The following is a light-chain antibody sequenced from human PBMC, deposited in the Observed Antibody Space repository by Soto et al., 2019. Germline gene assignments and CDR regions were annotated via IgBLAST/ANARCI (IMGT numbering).Light chain of an antibody. CDR3: QQRSNWPPLT. V-gene: IGKV3-11*01. CDR1: QSVSSY. Sequence: EIVLTQSPATLSLSPGERATLSCRASQSVSSYLAWYQQKPGQAPRLLIYDASNRATGIPARFSGSGSGTAFSTPISSLEPQDFAVYYCQQRSNWPPLTFGGGTKVEIK. CDR2: DAS. J-gene: IGKJ4*01.